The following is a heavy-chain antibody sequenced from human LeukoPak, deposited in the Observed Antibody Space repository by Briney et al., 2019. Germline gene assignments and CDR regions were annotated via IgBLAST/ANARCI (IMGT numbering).Heavy chain of an antibody. D-gene: IGHD6-6*01. J-gene: IGHJ4*02. CDR3: ARAPRLYISSYLFDY. CDR1: GGSISSYY. CDR2: IYTSGST. Sequence: SETLSLTCTVSGGSISSYYWSWIRQPAGKGLEWIGRIYTSGSTNYNPSLKSRVTMSVDTSKNQFSLKLSSVTAADTAVYYCARAPRLYISSYLFDYWGQGTLVTVSS. V-gene: IGHV4-4*07.